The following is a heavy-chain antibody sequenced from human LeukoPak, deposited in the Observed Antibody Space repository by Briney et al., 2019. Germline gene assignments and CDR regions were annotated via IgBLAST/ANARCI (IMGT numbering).Heavy chain of an antibody. CDR3: AKDSRYSSSWCVGN. V-gene: IGHV3-23*01. CDR2: ISGSGGNT. D-gene: IGHD6-13*01. J-gene: IGHJ4*02. CDR1: GFTFSTNA. Sequence: GGSLRLSCGASGFTFSTNAMTWVRQAPGKGLEWVSGISGSGGNTYYADSVKGRFTISRDNSKNALHLQMNSLKPEDTAVYYCAKDSRYSSSWCVGNWGRGTLVTVSS.